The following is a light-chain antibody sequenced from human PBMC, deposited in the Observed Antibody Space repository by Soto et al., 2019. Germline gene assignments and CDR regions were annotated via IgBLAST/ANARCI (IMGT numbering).Light chain of an antibody. CDR1: QSISSY. J-gene: IGKJ5*01. CDR3: QQSYSNLAVT. V-gene: IGKV1-39*01. Sequence: DIQMTQSPSSLAASVGDRVTITFRASQSISSYLNWYQQKPGKAPKLLIYAASSLQSGVPSRFSGSGSGTDFTLTISSLQPEDFATYYCQQSYSNLAVTFGQGTRLEIK. CDR2: AAS.